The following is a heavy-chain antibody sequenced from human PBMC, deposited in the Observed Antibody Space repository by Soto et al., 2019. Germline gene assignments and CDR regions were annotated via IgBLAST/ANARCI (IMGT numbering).Heavy chain of an antibody. CDR3: ARDALGGYDWGFDY. CDR1: GFTFSSYW. V-gene: IGHV3-7*01. D-gene: IGHD5-12*01. CDR2: IKQDGSEK. J-gene: IGHJ4*02. Sequence: VRLSCAASGFTFSSYWMSWVRQAPGKGLEWVANIKQDGSEKYYVDSVKGRFTISRDNAKNSLYLQMNSLRAEDTAVYYCARDALGGYDWGFDYWGQGTLVTVSS.